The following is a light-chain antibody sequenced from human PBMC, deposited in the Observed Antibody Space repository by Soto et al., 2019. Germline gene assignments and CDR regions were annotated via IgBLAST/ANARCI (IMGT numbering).Light chain of an antibody. Sequence: EIVLTQSPATLSLSPGERATLSCRASQSVGSYLAWYQQKPGQAPRLLIYDASDRATGIPARFSGGGSGTDFTLTISSLEPEDFALYYCQQRSNWPRTFGQGTKLEIK. CDR1: QSVGSY. CDR3: QQRSNWPRT. V-gene: IGKV3-11*01. J-gene: IGKJ2*01. CDR2: DAS.